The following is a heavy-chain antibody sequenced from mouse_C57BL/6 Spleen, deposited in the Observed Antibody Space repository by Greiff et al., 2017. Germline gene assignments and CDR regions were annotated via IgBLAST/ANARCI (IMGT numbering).Heavy chain of an antibody. CDR3: ARRYYGSSGY. J-gene: IGHJ2*01. CDR1: GYTFTSYW. CDR2: IDPSDSET. D-gene: IGHD1-1*01. V-gene: IGHV1-52*01. Sequence: QVQLQQPGAELVRPGSSVKLSCKASGYTFTSYWMHWVKQRPIQGLEWIGNIDPSDSETHYNQKFKDKATLTVDKSSSTAYMQLSSLTSEDSAVYYCARRYYGSSGYWGQGTTLTVSS.